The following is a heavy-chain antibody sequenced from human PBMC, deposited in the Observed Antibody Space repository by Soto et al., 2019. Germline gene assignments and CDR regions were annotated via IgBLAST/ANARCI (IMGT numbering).Heavy chain of an antibody. J-gene: IGHJ4*02. CDR2: IYHRGNT. CDR1: GGSIGSGDDY. Sequence: SETLSLTCTVSGGSIGSGDDYWSWIRQSPGKGLELIGYIYHRGNTHYNPSLRSRVIISSDTSKNQFSLKLSSVTAADTAVYYCARAEMATIPFDYWGQGTLVTVSS. V-gene: IGHV4-30-4*01. D-gene: IGHD5-12*01. CDR3: ARAEMATIPFDY.